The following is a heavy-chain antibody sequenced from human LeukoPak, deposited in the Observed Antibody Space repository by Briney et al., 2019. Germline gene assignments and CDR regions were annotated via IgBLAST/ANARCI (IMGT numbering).Heavy chain of an antibody. CDR3: ASQQSPGGGYYGMDV. D-gene: IGHD3-16*01. V-gene: IGHV1-18*01. Sequence: GASVKVSCKASGYTFTSYGISWVRQAPGQGLEWMGWISAYNGNTNYAQKLQGRVTMTTDTSTSTAYMELRSLRSDDTAVYYCASQQSPGGGYYGMDVWGQGTTVTVSS. J-gene: IGHJ6*02. CDR2: ISAYNGNT. CDR1: GYTFTSYG.